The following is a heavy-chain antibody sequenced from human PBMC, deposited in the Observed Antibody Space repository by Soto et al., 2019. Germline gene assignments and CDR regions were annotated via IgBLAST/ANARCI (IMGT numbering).Heavy chain of an antibody. CDR3: ARSQGSSTSLEIYYYYYYGMDV. CDR1: GGTFSSYA. V-gene: IGHV1-69*01. D-gene: IGHD2-2*01. CDR2: IIPIPGTA. J-gene: IGHJ6*02. Sequence: QVQLVQSGAEVKKPGSSVKVSCKASGGTFSSYAISWVRQAPGQGLEWMGGIIPIPGTANYAQKFQGRVTITADESTSTAYMELSRLRSEDTAVYYCARSQGSSTSLEIYYYYYYGMDVWGPGTTVTVSS.